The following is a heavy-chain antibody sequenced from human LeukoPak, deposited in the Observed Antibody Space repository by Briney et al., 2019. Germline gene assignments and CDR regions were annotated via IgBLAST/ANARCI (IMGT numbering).Heavy chain of an antibody. CDR3: ARDSYGDANFDT. D-gene: IGHD4-17*01. CDR2: IYADGNT. Sequence: EGSLRLSCAASGFIVNTNYMSWVRQAPGRGLEWVSFIYADGNTYYADSVKGRFTISRDISKSAVFLQMNSLRAEDTAVYYCARDSYGDANFDTWGQGTLVTVSS. V-gene: IGHV3-53*01. CDR1: GFIVNTNY. J-gene: IGHJ4*02.